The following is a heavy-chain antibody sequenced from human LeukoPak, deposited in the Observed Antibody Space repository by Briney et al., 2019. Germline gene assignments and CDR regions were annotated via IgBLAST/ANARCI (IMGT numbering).Heavy chain of an antibody. J-gene: IGHJ4*02. CDR2: INQDGSQT. CDR1: GFSSGHIFTDYW. Sequence: GGSLRLSCVASGFSSGHIFTDYWMTWVRQVPGKGLEWVANINQDGSQTYYLDSVKARFTISRDNAKESVSLQMNSLRAEDTAIYYCSAILYHWGQGTLVTVSS. CDR3: SAILYH. D-gene: IGHD2-2*01. V-gene: IGHV3-7*01.